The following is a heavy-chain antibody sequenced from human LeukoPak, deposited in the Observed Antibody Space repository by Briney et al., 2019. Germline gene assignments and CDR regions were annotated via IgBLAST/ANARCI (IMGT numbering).Heavy chain of an antibody. CDR2: IYYSGKT. D-gene: IGHD5-18*01. V-gene: IGHV4-39*07. CDR1: GGSISSSTYY. CDR3: ARGAVIGRGYSYTNY. Sequence: PSETLSLTCTVSGGSISSSTYYWGWLRQPPGKGLEWIGSIYYSGKTYYTPSLRSRVTISLDTSKNHFSLKLSSVTAADTAVYYCARGAVIGRGYSYTNYWGQGTLVTVSS. J-gene: IGHJ4*02.